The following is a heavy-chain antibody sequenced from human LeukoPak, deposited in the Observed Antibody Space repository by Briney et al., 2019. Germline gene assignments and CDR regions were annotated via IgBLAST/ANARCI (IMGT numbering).Heavy chain of an antibody. CDR3: AKFLPTHIVVANYYFDY. V-gene: IGHV3-23*01. Sequence: GGSLRLSCAASGFTFSSYAMSWVRQAPGKGLEWVSAISGSGGSTYYTDSVKGRFTISRDNSKNTLYLQMNSLRAEDTAVYYCAKFLPTHIVVANYYFDYWGQGTLVTVSS. D-gene: IGHD2-21*01. CDR1: GFTFSSYA. J-gene: IGHJ4*02. CDR2: ISGSGGST.